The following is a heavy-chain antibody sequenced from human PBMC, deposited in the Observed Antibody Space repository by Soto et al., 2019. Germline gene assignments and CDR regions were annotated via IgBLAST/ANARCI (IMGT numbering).Heavy chain of an antibody. D-gene: IGHD2-2*01. CDR3: ARGHCSSTSCYYYDY. CDR2: IYPVYSDT. V-gene: IGHV5-51*01. Sequence: PGDPLKNSCQGSGYSFTSYWIGWVRQMPGKGLEWMGIIYPVYSDTRYSPSFQGQVTISADKSISTAYLQCSSLKASDTAMYYCARGHCSSTSCYYYDYWGQGTLVTVSS. J-gene: IGHJ4*02. CDR1: GYSFTSYW.